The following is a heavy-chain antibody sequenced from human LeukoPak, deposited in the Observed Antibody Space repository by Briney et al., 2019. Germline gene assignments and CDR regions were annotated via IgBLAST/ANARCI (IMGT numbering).Heavy chain of an antibody. CDR1: GFTFSSYW. J-gene: IGHJ4*02. V-gene: IGHV3-7*01. CDR3: AKEMCGGDCYSYGFDY. Sequence: GGSLRLSCAASGFTFSSYWMSWVRQAPGKGLEWVANIKQDGSEKYYVDSVKGRFTISRDNSKNTLYLQMNSLRAGDTAVYYCAKEMCGGDCYSYGFDYWGQGTLVTVSS. D-gene: IGHD2-21*02. CDR2: IKQDGSEK.